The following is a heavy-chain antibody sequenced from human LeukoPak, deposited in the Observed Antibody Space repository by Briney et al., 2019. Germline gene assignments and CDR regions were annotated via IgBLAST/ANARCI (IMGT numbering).Heavy chain of an antibody. CDR1: GFTFSSYA. D-gene: IGHD3-9*01. J-gene: IGHJ4*02. Sequence: GGSLRLSCAASGFTFSSYAMSWVRQAPGKGLEWVSSISGSGGSTYNADSVTGRFTISRDNSKNTLYLQMNSLRADDTAVYYCAKSHYDILTGYSYYFDYWGQGTLDAVSS. V-gene: IGHV3-23*01. CDR3: AKSHYDILTGYSYYFDY. CDR2: ISGSGGST.